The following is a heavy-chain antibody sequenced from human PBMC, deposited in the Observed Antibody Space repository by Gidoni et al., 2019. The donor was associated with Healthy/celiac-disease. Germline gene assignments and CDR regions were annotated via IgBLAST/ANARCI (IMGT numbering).Heavy chain of an antibody. CDR1: AFTFSNAW. CDR2: IKSKTDGGTT. V-gene: IGHV3-15*01. D-gene: IGHD4-17*01. J-gene: IGHJ4*02. CDR3: TTDRTTVTTVGY. Sequence: EVQLVESGGGLVKPGGSLRLSCAACAFTFSNAWMSWVRQAPGKGLEWVGRIKSKTDGGTTDYAAPVKGRFTISRDDSKNTLYLQMNSLKTEDTAVYYCTTDRTTVTTVGYWGQGTLVTVSS.